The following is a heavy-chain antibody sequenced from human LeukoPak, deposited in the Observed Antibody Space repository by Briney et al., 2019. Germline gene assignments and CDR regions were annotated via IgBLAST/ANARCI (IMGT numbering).Heavy chain of an antibody. CDR2: IYTSGST. Sequence: SETLSLTCTVSGGPISNYYWNWIRQPAGKGLEWIGRIYTSGSTEYNPSLKSRVTMSVDTYKNQFSLKLTSVTAADTAVYYCARGPPYCSTTNCYYMDVWGKGTTVTVPS. CDR3: ARGPPYCSTTNCYYMDV. D-gene: IGHD2-2*01. V-gene: IGHV4-4*07. J-gene: IGHJ6*03. CDR1: GGPISNYY.